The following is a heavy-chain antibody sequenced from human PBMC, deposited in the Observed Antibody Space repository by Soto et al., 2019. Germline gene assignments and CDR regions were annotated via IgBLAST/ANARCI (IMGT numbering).Heavy chain of an antibody. CDR2: ISSTTNYI. V-gene: IGHV3-21*01. CDR3: ARESEDLTSNFDY. Sequence: GGSLRLSCAASGFTFTRCSMNWVRQAPGKGLEWVSSISSTTNYIYYADSMKGRFTVSRDNAKNSVYLEMNSLSAEDTAVYYCARESEDLTSNFDYWGQGTLVTASS. J-gene: IGHJ4*02. CDR1: GFTFTRCS.